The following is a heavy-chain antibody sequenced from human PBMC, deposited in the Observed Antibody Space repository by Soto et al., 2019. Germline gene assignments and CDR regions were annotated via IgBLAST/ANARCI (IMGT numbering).Heavy chain of an antibody. Sequence: SETLSLTCTVSGGSISSYYWSWIRQPPGKGLEWIGYIYYSGSTNYNPSLKSRVTISVDTSKNQFSLKLSSVTAADTAVYYCARGPLLYSSGWDVFDYWGQGTLVTVSS. D-gene: IGHD6-19*01. CDR3: ARGPLLYSSGWDVFDY. CDR2: IYYSGST. J-gene: IGHJ4*02. V-gene: IGHV4-59*01. CDR1: GGSISSYY.